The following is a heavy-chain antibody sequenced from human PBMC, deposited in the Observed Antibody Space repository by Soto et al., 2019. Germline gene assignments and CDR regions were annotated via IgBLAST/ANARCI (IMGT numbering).Heavy chain of an antibody. V-gene: IGHV3-23*01. CDR3: AKALGELWFGDLLPDY. CDR2: ISGSGGST. D-gene: IGHD3-10*01. J-gene: IGHJ4*02. CDR1: GFTFSTYA. Sequence: EVQLLESGGGLVQPGGSLRLSCAASGFTFSTYAMNWVRQTPGKGLDWVSSISGSGGSTYYADSVKGRFTISRDNSKNTLDLQMNSLRAEDTAVYYCAKALGELWFGDLLPDYWGRGTLVTVSS.